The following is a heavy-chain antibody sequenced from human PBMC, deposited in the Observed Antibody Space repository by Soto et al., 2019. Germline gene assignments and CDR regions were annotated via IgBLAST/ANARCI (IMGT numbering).Heavy chain of an antibody. D-gene: IGHD4-17*01. V-gene: IGHV4-30-2*01. J-gene: IGHJ6*01. Sequence: QLQLQESGSGLVKPSQTLSLTCAVSGGSISSGGYSWSWIRQPPGKGLEWIGYIYHSGSTYYTPSLKSRVTIAVDRCTNQFSLKLSSVTAADTAVYYCARAHYGDYGYGMDVWGQGTTVTVSS. CDR2: IYHSGST. CDR1: GGSISSGGYS. CDR3: ARAHYGDYGYGMDV.